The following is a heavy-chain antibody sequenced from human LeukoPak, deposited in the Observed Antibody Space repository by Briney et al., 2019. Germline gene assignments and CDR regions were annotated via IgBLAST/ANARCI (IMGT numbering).Heavy chain of an antibody. CDR1: GGSISGSHFY. J-gene: IGHJ3*02. CDR3: ARPDDASGGDDSAFHI. D-gene: IGHD3-10*01. CDR2: IYYTGST. Sequence: SETLSLTCTVSGGSISGSHFYWGWIRQPPGKGLEWIASIYYTGSTYYNPSLKSRVTISVDTSKNQFSLKVTSETAADTAMYYCARPDDASGGDDSAFHIWGQGTMVTVSP. V-gene: IGHV4-39*01.